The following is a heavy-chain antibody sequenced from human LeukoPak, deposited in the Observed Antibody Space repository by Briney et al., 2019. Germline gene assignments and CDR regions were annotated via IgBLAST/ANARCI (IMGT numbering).Heavy chain of an antibody. J-gene: IGHJ4*02. Sequence: GASAKVSCKASGYTFTGYFMHWVRQAPGQGLEWMGWINPNSGGTNYAQKFQGRVTMTRDTTISTAYMELSRLRSDDTAVYYCARGGSGWYLGRFDYWGQGTLVTVSS. V-gene: IGHV1-2*02. CDR2: INPNSGGT. D-gene: IGHD6-19*01. CDR1: GYTFTGYF. CDR3: ARGGSGWYLGRFDY.